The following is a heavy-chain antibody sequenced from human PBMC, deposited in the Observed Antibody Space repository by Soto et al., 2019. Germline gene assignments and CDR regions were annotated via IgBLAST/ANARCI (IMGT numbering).Heavy chain of an antibody. D-gene: IGHD3-22*01. CDR2: ISGSGGTS. Sequence: PGGSLRLSCAAFGFTFSSYAMSWVRQTPGKGLEWVLSISGSGGTSYYADSVKGRFTLSRDNSKNTLYLQMNSLRAEDTAVYYCAKGGYYYDTSGPTFEYWGQGTLVTVSS. CDR3: AKGGYYYDTSGPTFEY. J-gene: IGHJ4*02. V-gene: IGHV3-23*01. CDR1: GFTFSSYA.